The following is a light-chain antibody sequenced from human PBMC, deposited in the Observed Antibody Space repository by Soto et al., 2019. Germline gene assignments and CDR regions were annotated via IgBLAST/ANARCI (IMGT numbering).Light chain of an antibody. Sequence: DIVMSQTPLSLSVTPGQPASISCRSSQSLLSSGGETYLFWYLQRPGQSPQLLIYDASTRATGIPDRFSGGGSGTEFTLTISSLQSEDFVVYYCQQYNSWPPITFGQGTRLEI. CDR2: DAS. CDR1: QSLLSSGGETY. J-gene: IGKJ5*01. CDR3: QQYNSWPPIT. V-gene: IGKV2-29*01.